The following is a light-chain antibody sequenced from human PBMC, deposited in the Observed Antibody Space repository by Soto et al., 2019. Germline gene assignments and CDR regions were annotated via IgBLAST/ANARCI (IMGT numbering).Light chain of an antibody. Sequence: QSVLTQPASVSGSPGQSITISCTGTSSDVGSYNLVSWYQQHPGKYPKLMIYDGSKRPSGVSNRFSGSKSGNTASLTISGLQAEDEADYSCCSYAGSSTHVVFGGGTKLTVL. V-gene: IGLV2-23*01. CDR1: SSDVGSYNL. J-gene: IGLJ2*01. CDR2: DGS. CDR3: CSYAGSSTHVV.